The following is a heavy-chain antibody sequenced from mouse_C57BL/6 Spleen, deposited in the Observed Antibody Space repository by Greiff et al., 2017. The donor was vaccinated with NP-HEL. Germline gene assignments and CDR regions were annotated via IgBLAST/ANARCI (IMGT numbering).Heavy chain of an antibody. CDR1: GYAFSSSW. D-gene: IGHD1-1*01. V-gene: IGHV1-82*01. Sequence: QVQLQQSGPELVKPGASVKISCKASGYAFSSSWMNWVKQRPGKGLEWIGRIYPGDGDTNYNGKFKGKATLTADKSSSTAYMQLSSLTSEDSAVYFCARRDYGSSYFDYWGQGTTLTVSS. J-gene: IGHJ2*01. CDR3: ARRDYGSSYFDY. CDR2: IYPGDGDT.